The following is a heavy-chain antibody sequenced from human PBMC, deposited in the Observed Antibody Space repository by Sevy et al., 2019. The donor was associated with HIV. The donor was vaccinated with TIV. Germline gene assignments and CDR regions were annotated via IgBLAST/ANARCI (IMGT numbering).Heavy chain of an antibody. CDR1: GGSISSYY. D-gene: IGHD6-19*01. Sequence: SETLSLTCTVSGGSISSYYWNWIRQSPGKGLEWIGYIYYTGSINYNPSLKSRVTISVDTSKNQFSLKLTSVTAADTAVYYCARELISGRYYGMDVWGQGTTVTVSS. CDR3: ARELISGRYYGMDV. CDR2: IYYTGSI. V-gene: IGHV4-59*01. J-gene: IGHJ6*02.